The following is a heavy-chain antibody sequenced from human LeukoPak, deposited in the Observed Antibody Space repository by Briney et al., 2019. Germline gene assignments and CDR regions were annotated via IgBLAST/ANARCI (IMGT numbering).Heavy chain of an antibody. V-gene: IGHV1-18*04. CDR1: GYTFTSYY. D-gene: IGHD6-19*01. CDR2: ISAYNGNT. CDR3: ARTRSRRVAVAATGY. Sequence: ASVKVSCKASGYTFTSYYMHWVRQAPGQGLEWMGWISAYNGNTNYAQKLQGRVTMTTDTSTSTAYMELRSLRSDDTAVYYCARTRSRRVAVAATGYWGQGTLVTVSS. J-gene: IGHJ4*02.